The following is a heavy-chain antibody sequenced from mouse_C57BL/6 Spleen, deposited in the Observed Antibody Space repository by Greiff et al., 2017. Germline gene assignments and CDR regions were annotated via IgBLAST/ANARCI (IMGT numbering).Heavy chain of an antibody. CDR3: ARAEPEGFDY. Sequence: QVQLQQPGAELVKPGASVKLSCKASGYTFTSYWMHWVKQRPGRGLEWIGRIDPYSGGTKYNEKFKSKATLTVDKPSSTAYMQRSSLTSEDSAVYYCARAEPEGFDYWGQGTTLTVAS. CDR2: IDPYSGGT. J-gene: IGHJ2*01. V-gene: IGHV1-72*01. CDR1: GYTFTSYW.